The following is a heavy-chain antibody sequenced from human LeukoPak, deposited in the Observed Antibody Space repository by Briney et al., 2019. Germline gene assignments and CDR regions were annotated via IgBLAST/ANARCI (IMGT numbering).Heavy chain of an antibody. CDR1: GYTFTGYY. V-gene: IGHV1-2*02. CDR2: INPNSGGT. J-gene: IGHJ5*02. Sequence: ASVKVSCKASGYTFTGYYMHWVRQAPGQGLEWMGWINPNSGGTNYAQKFQGRVTMTRDTSISTAYMELSRLRSDDTAVYYCARGRSSSWADWFDPWGQGTLVTVSS. D-gene: IGHD6-13*01. CDR3: ARGRSSSWADWFDP.